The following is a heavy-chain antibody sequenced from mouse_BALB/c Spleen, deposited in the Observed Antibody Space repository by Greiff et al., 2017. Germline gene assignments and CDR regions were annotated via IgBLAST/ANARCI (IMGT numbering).Heavy chain of an antibody. CDR2: IDPANGNT. CDR1: GFNIKDTY. CDR3: ARDQDYYGSSYRYYAMDY. J-gene: IGHJ4*01. Sequence: EVHLVESGAELVKPGASVKLSCTASGFNIKDTYMHWVKQRPEQGLEWIGRIDPANGNTKYDPKFQGKATITADTSSNTAYLQLSSLTSEDTAVYYCARDQDYYGSSYRYYAMDYWGQGTSVTVSS. D-gene: IGHD1-1*01. V-gene: IGHV14-3*02.